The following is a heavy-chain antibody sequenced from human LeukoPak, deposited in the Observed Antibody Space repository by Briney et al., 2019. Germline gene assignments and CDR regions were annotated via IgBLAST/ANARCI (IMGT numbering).Heavy chain of an antibody. J-gene: IGHJ4*02. CDR3: ASTRLQWLVFVSFDY. Sequence: PGGSLRLSCAASGFTVSSNYMSWVRQAPGKGLEWVSVIYTGGSTYYADSVKGRFTISRDNSKNTLFLQMNSLRAEDTAVYYCASTRLQWLVFVSFDYWGQGTLVTVSS. CDR1: GFTVSSNY. D-gene: IGHD6-19*01. V-gene: IGHV3-53*01. CDR2: IYTGGST.